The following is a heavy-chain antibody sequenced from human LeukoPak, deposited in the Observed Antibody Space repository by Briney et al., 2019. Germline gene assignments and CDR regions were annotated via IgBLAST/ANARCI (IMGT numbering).Heavy chain of an antibody. Sequence: GGSLRLSCAASGFTFSKYAMHWLRQTPGKGLEWVAAIWNDGSDENYADSVKGRFTISSDNSKNTLYLQMNSLRAEDTAVYYCAFEIGRSQGAFDIWGQGTMIIVSS. D-gene: IGHD1-26*01. J-gene: IGHJ3*02. CDR3: AFEIGRSQGAFDI. CDR1: GFTFSKYA. V-gene: IGHV3-33*01. CDR2: IWNDGSDE.